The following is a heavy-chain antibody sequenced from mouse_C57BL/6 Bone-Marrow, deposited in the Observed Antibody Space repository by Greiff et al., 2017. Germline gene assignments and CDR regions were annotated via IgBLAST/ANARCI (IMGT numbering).Heavy chain of an antibody. D-gene: IGHD2-12*01. CDR2: IRLKSDNYAT. CDR1: GFTFSNYW. V-gene: IGHV6-3*01. CDR3: TGSGLRPYYFDY. J-gene: IGHJ2*01. Sequence: EVKLMESGGGLVQPGGSMKLSCVASGFTFSNYWMNWVRQSPEKGLEWVAQIRLKSDNYATHYAESVKGRFTISRDDSKSSVYLQMNNLRAEDTGIYYCTGSGLRPYYFDYWGQGTTLTVSS.